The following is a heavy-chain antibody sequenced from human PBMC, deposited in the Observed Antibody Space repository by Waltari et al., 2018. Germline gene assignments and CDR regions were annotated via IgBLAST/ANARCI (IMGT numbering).Heavy chain of an antibody. CDR2: IYTSGST. CDR1: GGSISSGSYY. V-gene: IGHV4-61*09. J-gene: IGHJ4*02. Sequence: QVQLQESGPGLVKPSQTLSLTCTVSGGSISSGSYYWSWIRQPAGKGLEWIGYIYTSGSTNYNPSLKSRVTISVDTSKNQFSLKLSSVTAADTAVYYCAGVILEPDFGYFDYWGQGTLVTVSS. D-gene: IGHD3-3*01. CDR3: AGVILEPDFGYFDY.